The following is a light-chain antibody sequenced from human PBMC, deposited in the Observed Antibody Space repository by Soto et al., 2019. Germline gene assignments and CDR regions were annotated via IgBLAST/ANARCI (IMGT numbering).Light chain of an antibody. V-gene: IGKV1-9*01. CDR3: QQHNSFPRS. CDR2: AAS. J-gene: IGKJ2*01. Sequence: DIQLTQSPSFLSASVGDIVTIACRASKGISRFLVWYQQKPGKAPKVLIYAASTLQSGVPSRFSGSGSGTEFTLTISSLQPEDYATYYCQQHNSFPRSFGQGTKLEIK. CDR1: KGISRF.